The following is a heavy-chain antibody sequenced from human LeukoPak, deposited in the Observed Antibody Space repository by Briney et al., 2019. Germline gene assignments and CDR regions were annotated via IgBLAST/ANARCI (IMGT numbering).Heavy chain of an antibody. D-gene: IGHD2-15*01. CDR1: GYTFTGYY. CDR2: INPNSGGT. J-gene: IGHJ4*02. Sequence: VASVKVSCKASGYTFTGYYIHWVRQAPGQGLEWMGWINPNSGGTNYAQKFQGRVTMTRDTSISTAYMELSRLRSDDTAVYYCARERTLTSCYDYWGQGTLVTVSS. CDR3: ARERTLTSCYDY. V-gene: IGHV1-2*02.